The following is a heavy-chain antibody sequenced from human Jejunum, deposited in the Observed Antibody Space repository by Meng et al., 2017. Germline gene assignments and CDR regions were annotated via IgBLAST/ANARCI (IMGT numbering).Heavy chain of an antibody. CDR2: SRNKANGYTT. CDR3: VRGYNGFDL. J-gene: IGHJ4*02. Sequence: EGQLGESGGDLVQPGGSLRLSCAVSGCTFSDHYMDWVRQAPGRGLEWVARSRNKANGYTTNYAASVKDRFTISRDDSKNSLNLQMNSLKIEDTVLYYCVRGYNGFDLWGQGTLVTVSS. D-gene: IGHD5-24*01. CDR1: GCTFSDHY. V-gene: IGHV3-72*01.